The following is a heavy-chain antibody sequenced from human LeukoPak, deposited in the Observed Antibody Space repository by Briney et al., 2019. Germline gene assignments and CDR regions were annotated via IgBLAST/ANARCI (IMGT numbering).Heavy chain of an antibody. CDR2: ILYSGKT. J-gene: IGHJ4*02. CDR1: GGSISRHY. V-gene: IGHV4-59*11. Sequence: SGTLSLTCNVSGGSISRHYWTWIRQPPGKGLEWIGNILYSGKTHYNPSLKSRVTISGDTSKNQFSLKLSSVTAADTAVYYCARHDFWTRIFDYWGQGTLVTVSS. CDR3: ARHDFWTRIFDY. D-gene: IGHD3-3*01.